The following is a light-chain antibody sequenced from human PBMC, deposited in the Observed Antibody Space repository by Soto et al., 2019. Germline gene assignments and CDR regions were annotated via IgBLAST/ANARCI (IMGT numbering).Light chain of an antibody. CDR3: QQYNNWPSWP. J-gene: IGKJ1*01. CDR2: DAS. CDR1: QRVSRN. Sequence: IVLTQFPSLLSGFARDRAALSWVRGQRVSRNLAWYQQKPGQAPRLLIYDASTRATGIPDRFSGSGFEVEFTLIISSLQSRDYASYYCQQYNNWPSWPFGQVTKGDI. V-gene: IGKV3-15*01.